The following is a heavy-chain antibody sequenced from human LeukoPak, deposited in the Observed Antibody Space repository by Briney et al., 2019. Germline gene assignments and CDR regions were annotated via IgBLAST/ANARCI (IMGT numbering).Heavy chain of an antibody. V-gene: IGHV4-61*05. CDR2: IYYSGST. D-gene: IGHD4-17*01. Sequence: SETLSLTCSVSGGSISCSSYSWSWIRQPPGTGLEWIVYIYYSGSTHYNPSLKSRLTISVDKSMIPFCLQFGPVTHADTAVCYCARGMTTGPDPWGQGTLVTVSS. CDR1: GGSISCSSYS. CDR3: ARGMTTGPDP. J-gene: IGHJ5*02.